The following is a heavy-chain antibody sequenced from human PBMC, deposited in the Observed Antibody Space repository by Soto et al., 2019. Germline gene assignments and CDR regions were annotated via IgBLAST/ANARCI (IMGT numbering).Heavy chain of an antibody. J-gene: IGHJ4*02. CDR1: GGTFSSYA. Sequence: QVQLVQSGAEVRQPASSVKVSCKTSGGTFSSYAISWVRQAPGQGLEWMGGIVPIVDTSTYAQKFQGRVTIXADXSTSTVYMELSSRRSDDTAVYYCVSVVAIPGYPDNWGQGTLVTVSS. CDR3: VSVVAIPGYPDN. V-gene: IGHV1-69*12. CDR2: IVPIVDTS. D-gene: IGHD5-12*01.